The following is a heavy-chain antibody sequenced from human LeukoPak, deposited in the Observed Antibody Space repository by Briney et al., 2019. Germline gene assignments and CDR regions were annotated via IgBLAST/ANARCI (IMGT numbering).Heavy chain of an antibody. CDR3: ASDATAIEYYYDSSGPFDY. V-gene: IGHV3-23*01. J-gene: IGHJ4*02. CDR1: GFTFTTYA. Sequence: GGSLRLSCAASGFTFTTYAMSWVRQAPGKGLEWVSAIGGSGADTYYADSVKGRFTISRDNSKNTLYLQMNSLRAEDTAVYYCASDATAIEYYYDSSGPFDYWGQGTLVTVSS. D-gene: IGHD3-22*01. CDR2: IGGSGADT.